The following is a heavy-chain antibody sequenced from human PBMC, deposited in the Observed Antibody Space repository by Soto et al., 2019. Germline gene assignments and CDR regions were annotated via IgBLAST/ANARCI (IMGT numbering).Heavy chain of an antibody. V-gene: IGHV3-30*18. J-gene: IGHJ4*02. CDR2: ISYDGSYK. D-gene: IGHD1-26*01. Sequence: ESGGGVVQPGRSLRLSCAASGFTFSSYGMHWVRQAPGKGLEWVAVISYDGSYKYYADSVKGRFTITRDNSKNTVYLQMNSLRAEDTAVYYCAKRAVSGSYYGIDYWGQGTLVTVSS. CDR3: AKRAVSGSYYGIDY. CDR1: GFTFSSYG.